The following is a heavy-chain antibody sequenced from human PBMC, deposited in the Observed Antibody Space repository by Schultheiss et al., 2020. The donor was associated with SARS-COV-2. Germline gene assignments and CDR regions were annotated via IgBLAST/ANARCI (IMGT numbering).Heavy chain of an antibody. D-gene: IGHD3-3*01. CDR2: IYTSGST. CDR3: ARASTIFGVPDY. Sequence: SETLSLTCTVSGGSISSGSYYWSWIRQPAGKGLEWIGRIYTSGSTNYNPSLKSRVTISVDTSKDQFSLKLSSVTAADTAVYYCARASTIFGVPDYWGQGALVNVSS. CDR1: GGSISSGSYY. V-gene: IGHV4-61*02. J-gene: IGHJ4*02.